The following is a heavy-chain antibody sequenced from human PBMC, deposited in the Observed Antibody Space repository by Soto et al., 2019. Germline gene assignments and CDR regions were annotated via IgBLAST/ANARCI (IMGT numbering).Heavy chain of an antibody. Sequence: QITLKESGPTLVKPTQTLTLTCTFSGFSLSTSGVGVGWIRQPPGKALEWLALIYWADNKRYSPSLKRRLTTTKDPSKTQVVLTMTNMDPVATATYYGALTYYGSVSYYNVRWFDPWGQGPLVTVSS. CDR2: IYWADNK. V-gene: IGHV2-5*02. CDR3: ALTYYGSVSYYNVRWFDP. J-gene: IGHJ5*02. CDR1: GFSLSTSGVG. D-gene: IGHD3-10*01.